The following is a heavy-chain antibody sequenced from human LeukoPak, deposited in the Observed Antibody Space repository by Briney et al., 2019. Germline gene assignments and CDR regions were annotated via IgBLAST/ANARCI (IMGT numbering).Heavy chain of an antibody. J-gene: IGHJ4*02. Sequence: GASVKVSCKASGYIFTIYYMHWVRQAPGQGLGWMGWINPNSGGTNYAQKFQGRVTMTRDTSISTAYMELSSLRSEDMAVYYCARDRGYGNPLDYWGQGTLVTVSS. D-gene: IGHD5-12*01. CDR3: ARDRGYGNPLDY. V-gene: IGHV1-2*02. CDR1: GYIFTIYY. CDR2: INPNSGGT.